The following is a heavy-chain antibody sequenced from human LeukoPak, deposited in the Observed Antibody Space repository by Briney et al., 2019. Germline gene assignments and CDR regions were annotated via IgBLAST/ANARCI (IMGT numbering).Heavy chain of an antibody. D-gene: IGHD5-18*01. CDR2: ISGSGSTI. CDR1: GFTFSSYE. Sequence: GGSLRLSCAASGFTFSSYEMNWVRQAPGKGLEWVSHISGSGSTIYYADSVKGRFTVSRDNAKNSLSLQMSSLRAEDTAVYYCVKTGRYGFNYFDYWGQGTLVTVSS. J-gene: IGHJ4*02. V-gene: IGHV3-48*03. CDR3: VKTGRYGFNYFDY.